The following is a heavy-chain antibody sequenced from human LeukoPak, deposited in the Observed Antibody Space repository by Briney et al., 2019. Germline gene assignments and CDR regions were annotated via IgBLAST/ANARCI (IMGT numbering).Heavy chain of an antibody. CDR3: ARLTGATSSSRYGNWFDP. CDR2: IYYSGST. Sequence: SETLSLTCTVSGGSISSYYWSWIRQPPGKGLEWIGYIYYSGSTNYNPSLKSRVTISVDTSKNQFSLKLSSVTAADTAVYYCARLTGATSSSRYGNWFDPWGQGTLVTVSS. J-gene: IGHJ5*02. CDR1: GGSISSYY. V-gene: IGHV4-59*08. D-gene: IGHD6-13*01.